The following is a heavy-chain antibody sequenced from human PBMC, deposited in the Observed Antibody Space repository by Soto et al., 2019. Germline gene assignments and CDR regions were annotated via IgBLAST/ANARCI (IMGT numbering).Heavy chain of an antibody. CDR2: ISGSGGST. J-gene: IGHJ4*02. CDR3: AKDPPRYSGYDSIFDY. D-gene: IGHD5-12*01. Sequence: VGSLRLSCAASGFPFSSYAMSWVRQAPGKGLEWVSAISGSGGSTYYADSVKGRFTISRDNSKNTLYLQMNSLRAEDTAVYYCAKDPPRYSGYDSIFDYWGQGTLVTVSS. CDR1: GFPFSSYA. V-gene: IGHV3-23*01.